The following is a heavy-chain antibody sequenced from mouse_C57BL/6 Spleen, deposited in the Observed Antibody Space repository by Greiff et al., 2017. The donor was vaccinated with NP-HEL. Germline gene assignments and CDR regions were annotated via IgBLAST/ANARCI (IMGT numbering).Heavy chain of an antibody. D-gene: IGHD3-2*02. J-gene: IGHJ4*01. CDR2: IHPSDSDT. CDR1: GYTFTSYW. Sequence: QVQLQQPGAELVKPGASVKVSCKASGYTFTSYWMHWVQQRPGQGLEWIGRIHPSDSDTNYNQKFKGKATLTVDKSSSTAYMQLSSLTSEDSAVYYCAIGGDSSGYEGAMDYWGQGTSVTVSS. V-gene: IGHV1-74*01. CDR3: AIGGDSSGYEGAMDY.